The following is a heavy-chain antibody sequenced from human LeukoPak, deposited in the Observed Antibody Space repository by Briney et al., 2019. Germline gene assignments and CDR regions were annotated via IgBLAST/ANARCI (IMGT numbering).Heavy chain of an antibody. V-gene: IGHV1-46*01. CDR3: ARGGGYCSSTSCYTGLIRGWFDP. D-gene: IGHD2-2*02. CDR1: GYTFTSYY. J-gene: IGHJ5*02. CDR2: INPSGGST. Sequence: ASVKVSCKASGYTFTSYYMHWVRQAPGQGLEWMGIINPSGGSTSYAQKFQGRVTMTRDTSTSTAYMELRSLRSDGTAVYYCARGGGYCSSTSCYTGLIRGWFDPWGQGTLVTVSS.